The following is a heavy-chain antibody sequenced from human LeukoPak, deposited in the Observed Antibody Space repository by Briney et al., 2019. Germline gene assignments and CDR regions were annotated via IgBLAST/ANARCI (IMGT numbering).Heavy chain of an antibody. CDR2: IKSKSDGGTT. J-gene: IGHJ4*02. Sequence: GGSLRLPCVASGVTISDAWMSWVRQAPGKGLEWVGRIKSKSDGGTTDYAAPVTDRFIISRDDSKNTLFLQMNSLEADDTAVYYCTTGGHYFGSWGQGTLVIVSS. CDR3: TTGGHYFGS. V-gene: IGHV3-15*01. D-gene: IGHD3-10*01. CDR1: GVTISDAW.